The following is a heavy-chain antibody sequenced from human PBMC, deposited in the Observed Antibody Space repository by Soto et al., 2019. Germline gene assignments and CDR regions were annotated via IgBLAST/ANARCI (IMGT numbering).Heavy chain of an antibody. CDR1: GGSLTSNDW. D-gene: IGHD2-21*01. V-gene: IGHV4-4*02. J-gene: IGHJ3*01. Sequence: QVQLQESGPGLVKPSGTLSLTCAVSGGSLTSNDWWTWVRQPPGKGLEWVGQIHHSGSTFYNPSLRSRITVSINECANHFFLHLDYVTAADTSIYYCARITGGDYCQFWGQGTMVTVSS. CDR2: IHHSGST. CDR3: ARITGGDYCQF.